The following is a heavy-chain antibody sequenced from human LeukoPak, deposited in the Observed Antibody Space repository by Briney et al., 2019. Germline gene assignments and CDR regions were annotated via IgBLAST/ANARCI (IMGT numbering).Heavy chain of an antibody. CDR2: IHASGST. Sequence: SETLSLTCSVSGGSISNSYWSWIRQPAGKGLEWIGRIHASGSTNYNSSLKGRVTMSIDTSKNQFSLKLESVTATDTAIYFCAREYGDFDYWGRGTLVAVSS. J-gene: IGHJ4*02. D-gene: IGHD4/OR15-4a*01. V-gene: IGHV4-4*07. CDR1: GGSISNSY. CDR3: AREYGDFDY.